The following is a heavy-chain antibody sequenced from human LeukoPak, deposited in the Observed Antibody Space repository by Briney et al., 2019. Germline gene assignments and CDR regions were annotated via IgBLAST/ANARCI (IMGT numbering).Heavy chain of an antibody. CDR1: GGSISSYH. CDR2: IRYSGSA. CDR3: ARVPGGGGGGGYLDY. J-gene: IGHJ4*02. D-gene: IGHD3-10*01. V-gene: IGHV4-59*01. Sequence: PSETLSLTCTVSGGSISSYHWSWIRQPPGKGLECIGFIRYSGSANYNPSLRSRVTISLDTSKTQFSLRLSSVSAADTAVYYCARVPGGGGGGGYLDYWGQGALVTVSS.